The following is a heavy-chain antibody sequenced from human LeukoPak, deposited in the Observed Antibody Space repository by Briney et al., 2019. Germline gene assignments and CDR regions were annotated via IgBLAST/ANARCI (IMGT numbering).Heavy chain of an antibody. Sequence: ASVKVSCKASGYTFTSYGISWVRQAPGQGLEWMGWISANNGNTKYAQKLQGRVTMTTDTSTSTAYMELRSLRSDDTAFYYCARGHSDSSGYEYFDYWGRGTLVTVSS. D-gene: IGHD3-22*01. CDR1: GYTFTSYG. CDR2: ISANNGNT. J-gene: IGHJ4*02. CDR3: ARGHSDSSGYEYFDY. V-gene: IGHV1-18*01.